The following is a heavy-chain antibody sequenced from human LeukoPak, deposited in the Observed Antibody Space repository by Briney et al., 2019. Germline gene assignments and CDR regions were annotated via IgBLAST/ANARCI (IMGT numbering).Heavy chain of an antibody. CDR3: TRRDIVATIDYFDY. CDR2: IRSKAYGGTT. CDR1: GFTFGDYA. Sequence: GGSLRLSCTASGFTFGDYAMSCVRQAPGKGLEWVGFIRSKAYGGTTEYAASVKGRFTISRDDSKSIAYLQMDSLKTEDTAVYYCTRRDIVATIDYFDYWGQGTLVTVSS. V-gene: IGHV3-49*04. J-gene: IGHJ4*02. D-gene: IGHD5-12*01.